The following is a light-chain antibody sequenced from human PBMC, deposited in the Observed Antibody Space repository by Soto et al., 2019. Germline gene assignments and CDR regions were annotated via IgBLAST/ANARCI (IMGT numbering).Light chain of an antibody. Sequence: EIVLTQSPGTLSLSPGERATLSCRASQSVSSSYLAWYQQKPGQAPRLLIYGASSRATGIPDSFSGSGSGNDFTLTISRLEPEDFAVYYCQQYGNSPYTFGQGTKLEIK. CDR3: QQYGNSPYT. V-gene: IGKV3-20*01. CDR1: QSVSSSY. J-gene: IGKJ2*01. CDR2: GAS.